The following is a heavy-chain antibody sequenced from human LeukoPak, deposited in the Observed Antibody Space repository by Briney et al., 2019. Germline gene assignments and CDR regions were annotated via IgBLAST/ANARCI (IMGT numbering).Heavy chain of an antibody. J-gene: IGHJ3*02. D-gene: IGHD5-12*01. CDR1: GGSIGHDF. Sequence: SETLSLTCTVSGGSIGHDFWSWIRQPPGKGLDWIGYIYYSGTNNYNPSLKSRVTISVDTPKNQYSLNLSSVTAADTAVYYCARGYSGYDYAFDIWGQGTMVTVSS. CDR2: IYYSGTN. CDR3: ARGYSGYDYAFDI. V-gene: IGHV4-59*01.